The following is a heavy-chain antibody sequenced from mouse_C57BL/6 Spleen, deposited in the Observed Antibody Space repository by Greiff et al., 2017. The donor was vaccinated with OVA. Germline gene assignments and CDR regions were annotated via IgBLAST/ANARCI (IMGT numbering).Heavy chain of an antibody. J-gene: IGHJ4*01. D-gene: IGHD2-1*01. V-gene: IGHV1-18*01. CDR3: ARRDLHYYAMDY. Sequence: EVQLQQSGPELVKPGASVKIPCKASGYTFTDYNMDWVKQSHGKSLEWIGDINPNNGGTIYNQKFKGKATLTVDKSSSTAYMELRSLTSEDTAVYYCARRDLHYYAMDYWGQGTSVTVSS. CDR2: INPNNGGT. CDR1: GYTFTDYN.